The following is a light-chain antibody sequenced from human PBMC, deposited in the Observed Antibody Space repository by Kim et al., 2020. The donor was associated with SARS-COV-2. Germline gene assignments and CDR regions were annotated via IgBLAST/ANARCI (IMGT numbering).Light chain of an antibody. CDR2: HSD. J-gene: IGLJ2*01. Sequence: YELTQPPSVSVSPGQTASIPCSADKLGDQYACWYQQKPGQSPVLVIYHSDKRPPGIPERFSASNSGNTATLTISGTQAMDEADYYCQAWDTNPVLFGGG. CDR1: KLGDQY. CDR3: QAWDTNPVL. V-gene: IGLV3-1*01.